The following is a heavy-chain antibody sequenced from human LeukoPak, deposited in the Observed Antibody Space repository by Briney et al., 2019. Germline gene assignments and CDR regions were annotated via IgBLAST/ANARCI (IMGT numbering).Heavy chain of an antibody. CDR3: ARRPPALGAFDI. J-gene: IGHJ3*02. V-gene: IGHV4-39*01. Sequence: SETLSLTCIVSGGSISRSSYYWGWIRQPPGKGLEWIGSIYYSDSGKMYYNPSLKSRVTISADTSKNQFSLKVSSVTAADTAVYYCARRPPALGAFDIWGQGTMVSVSS. CDR1: GGSISRSSYY. CDR2: IYYSDSGKM.